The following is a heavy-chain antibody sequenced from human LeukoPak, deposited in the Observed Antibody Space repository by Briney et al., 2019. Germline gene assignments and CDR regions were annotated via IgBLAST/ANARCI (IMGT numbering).Heavy chain of an antibody. CDR2: INWNGGST. CDR1: GFNLDDYG. Sequence: RPGGSLRLSCAASGFNLDDYGRSWVRQAPGKGLEWVSGINWNGGSTGYADSVKGRFTISRDNAKNSLYLQMNSLRAEDTALYYCARVYYDHVLGPTTDFYHWGQGTLVTVSS. V-gene: IGHV3-20*04. D-gene: IGHD3-16*01. CDR3: ARVYYDHVLGPTTDFYH. J-gene: IGHJ4*02.